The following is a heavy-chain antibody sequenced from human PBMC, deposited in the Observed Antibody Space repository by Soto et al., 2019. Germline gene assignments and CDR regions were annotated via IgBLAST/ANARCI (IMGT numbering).Heavy chain of an antibody. V-gene: IGHV1-69*01. Sequence: QVQLVQSGAEVKKPGSSVQVSCKASGGTFSSYAISWVRQAPGPGLEWMGGIIPIFGTANYAQKFQGRVTITADDSTSTAYMEQSSLRSEDTDEYYWARGTAMVAYYFDYWGQGTLVTVSS. CDR2: IIPIFGTA. D-gene: IGHD5-18*01. CDR3: ARGTAMVAYYFDY. J-gene: IGHJ4*02. CDR1: GGTFSSYA.